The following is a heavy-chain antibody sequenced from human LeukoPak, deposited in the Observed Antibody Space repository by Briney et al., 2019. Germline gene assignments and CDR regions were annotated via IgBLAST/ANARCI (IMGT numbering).Heavy chain of an antibody. CDR2: MNPNSGNT. V-gene: IGHV1-8*01. CDR1: GYTFTTYD. J-gene: IGHJ5*02. D-gene: IGHD4-23*01. Sequence: APVKVSCKASGYTFTTYDINWVRQATGQGLEWMGWMNPNSGNTGYAQKFQGRVTMTRNTSISTAYMELSSLRSEDTAVYYCARGPNKSDGGNSGSAWFDPWGQGTLVTVSS. CDR3: ARGPNKSDGGNSGSAWFDP.